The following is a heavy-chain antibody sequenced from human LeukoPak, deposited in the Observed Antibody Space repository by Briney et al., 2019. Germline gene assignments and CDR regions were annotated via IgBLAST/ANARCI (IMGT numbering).Heavy chain of an antibody. V-gene: IGHV4-30-2*01. Sequence: SETLSLTCAVPGGSISSGGYSWSWIRQPPGKGLEWIGYIYHSGSTYYNPSLKSRVTISVDRSKNQFSLKLSSVTAADTAVYYCARSGSYSDYWGQGTLVTVSS. J-gene: IGHJ4*02. CDR2: IYHSGST. D-gene: IGHD1-26*01. CDR3: ARSGSYSDY. CDR1: GGSISSGGYS.